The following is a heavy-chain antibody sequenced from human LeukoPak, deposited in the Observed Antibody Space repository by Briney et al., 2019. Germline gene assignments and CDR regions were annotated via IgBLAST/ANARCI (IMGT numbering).Heavy chain of an antibody. D-gene: IGHD2-2*02. J-gene: IGHJ4*02. CDR1: GFTFSSYG. CDR3: ARDCVSASCYTTHFDY. CDR2: IRYDGSNK. V-gene: IGHV3-30*02. Sequence: PGGSLRLSCAASGFTFSSYGMHWVRQAPGKGLEWVAFIRYDGSNKYYAGSVKGRFTISRDNSKNTLYLQMNSLRAEDTAVYYCARDCVSASCYTTHFDYWGQGTLVTVSS.